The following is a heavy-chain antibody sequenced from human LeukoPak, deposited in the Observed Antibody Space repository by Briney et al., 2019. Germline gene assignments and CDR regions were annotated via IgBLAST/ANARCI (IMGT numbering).Heavy chain of an antibody. CDR2: IFNSGTST. J-gene: IGHJ4*02. D-gene: IGHD4-17*01. CDR3: AKDMYGDFGGVDY. V-gene: IGHV3-23*01. CDR1: GFTFSTYA. Sequence: PGGSLRLSCAASGFTFSTYAMTWVRQAPGKGLEWVSVIFNSGTSTYYADSVKGRFTISRDNSKNTLHLQMGSLRAEDTAVYYCAKDMYGDFGGVDYWGQGTLVTVSS.